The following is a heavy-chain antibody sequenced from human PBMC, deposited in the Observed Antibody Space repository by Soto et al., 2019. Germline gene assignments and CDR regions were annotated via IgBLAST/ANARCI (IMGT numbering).Heavy chain of an antibody. CDR2: INGGNGNT. CDR1: GYTFTKYA. D-gene: IGHD3-10*01. V-gene: IGHV1-3*01. J-gene: IGHJ6*03. CDR3: ARDTYYGSGSYNYMDV. Sequence: QVHLVQSGAEVKKPGASVKVSCKASGYTFTKYAVHWVRQAPGQRPEWMGWINGGNGNTKYSQKFQGRVTITRDTSASTAYMELSSLTSEHTAVYYCARDTYYGSGSYNYMDVWGRGSTVTDSS.